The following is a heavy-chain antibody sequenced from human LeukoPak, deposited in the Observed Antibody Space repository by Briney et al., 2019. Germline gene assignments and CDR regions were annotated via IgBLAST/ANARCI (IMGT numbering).Heavy chain of an antibody. Sequence: PSETLSLTCRVSGGSISSGSYYWSWIRQPAGKGLEWVGRIYTSGSTNYNPSLKSRVTMSFDASNKQFALRLSSVTAADTAVYYFSRVTTGGYYNYWGQGTLVTVSS. J-gene: IGHJ4*02. CDR1: GGSISSGSYY. V-gene: IGHV4-61*02. D-gene: IGHD3-22*01. CDR3: SRVTTGGYYNY. CDR2: IYTSGST.